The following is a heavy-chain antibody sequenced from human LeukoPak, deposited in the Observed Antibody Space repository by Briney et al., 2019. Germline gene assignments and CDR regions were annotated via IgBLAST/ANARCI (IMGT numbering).Heavy chain of an antibody. CDR3: AKGHVVRGGYGMDG. Sequence: GGSLSLSCAVSGLTFSSYDMSWVRQSPGKGLEWVSGISGCGSNTYYADSVKGRFTISRDNSKNTLYLQMNGLRAEDTAVYYCAKGHVVRGGYGMDGWGKRTTVTVSS. CDR1: GLTFSSYD. V-gene: IGHV3-23*01. J-gene: IGHJ6*04. CDR2: ISGCGSNT. D-gene: IGHD3-10*01.